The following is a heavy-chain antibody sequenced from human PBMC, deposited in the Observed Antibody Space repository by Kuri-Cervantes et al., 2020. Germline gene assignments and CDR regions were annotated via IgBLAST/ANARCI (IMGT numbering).Heavy chain of an antibody. D-gene: IGHD6-6*01. CDR3: AREGREYSSSGSFDY. CDR1: GFTFSSYA. J-gene: IGHJ4*02. Sequence: GGSLRLSCAASGFTFSSYAMSWVRQAPGKGLEWVSGLNWNGGNTGYADSVKGRFTISRDNAKNSLYLQMNSLRAEDTALYYCAREGREYSSSGSFDYWGQGTLVTVSS. V-gene: IGHV3-20*04. CDR2: LNWNGGNT.